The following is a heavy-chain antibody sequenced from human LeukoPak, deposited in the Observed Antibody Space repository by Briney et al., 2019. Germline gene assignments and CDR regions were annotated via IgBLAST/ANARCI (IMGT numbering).Heavy chain of an antibody. CDR1: GFTFSSYA. J-gene: IGHJ3*02. CDR3: AKGVRITMVRGAFDI. Sequence: GGSLRLSCAASGFTFSSYAMSWVRQAPGKGLEWVSGISWNSGSIGYADSVKGRFTISRDNAKNSLYLQMNSLRAEDTALYYCAKGVRITMVRGAFDIWGQGTMVTVSS. CDR2: ISWNSGSI. V-gene: IGHV3-9*01. D-gene: IGHD3-10*01.